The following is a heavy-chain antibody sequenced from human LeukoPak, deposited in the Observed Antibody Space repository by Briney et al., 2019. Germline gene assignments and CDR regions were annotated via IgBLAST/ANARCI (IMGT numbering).Heavy chain of an antibody. CDR2: IIPIFGTA. CDR3: ARGKGYSYVYGTDY. V-gene: IGHV1-69*13. J-gene: IGHJ4*02. CDR1: GGTFSSYA. D-gene: IGHD5-18*01. Sequence: RASVKVSCKASGGTFSSYAISWVRQAPGQGLEWMGGIIPIFGTANYAQKFQGRVTITADESTSTAYMELSSLRSEETAIYYCARGKGYSYVYGTDYWGQGTLVTVSS.